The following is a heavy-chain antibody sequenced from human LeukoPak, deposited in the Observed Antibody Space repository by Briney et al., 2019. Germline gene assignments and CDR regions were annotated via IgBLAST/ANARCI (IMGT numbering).Heavy chain of an antibody. D-gene: IGHD3-10*01. CDR3: ARETYYYGSGSRNFDY. V-gene: IGHV4-39*02. J-gene: IGHJ4*02. Sequence: KPSETLSLTCTVSCGSISSSSYYWGWIRQPPGKGLERIGSIYYSGSTHYNPSLKSRFTIPVHTSNNQFSLNLSSVTAPDTAVYYCARETYYYGSGSRNFDYWGQGTLVTVSS. CDR2: IYYSGST. CDR1: CGSISSSSYY.